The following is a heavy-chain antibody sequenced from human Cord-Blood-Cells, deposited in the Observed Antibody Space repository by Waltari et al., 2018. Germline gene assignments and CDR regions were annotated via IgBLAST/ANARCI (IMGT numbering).Heavy chain of an antibody. V-gene: IGHV1-8*01. CDR3: ARGGRYGDYYYYYGMDV. J-gene: IGHJ6*02. CDR2: MNPNSGNT. D-gene: IGHD4-17*01. Sequence: QGLEWMGWMNPNSGNTGYAQKFQVRVTMTRNTSISTAYTELSSLRAEDTAVYYCARGGRYGDYYYYYGMDVWGQGTTVTVSS.